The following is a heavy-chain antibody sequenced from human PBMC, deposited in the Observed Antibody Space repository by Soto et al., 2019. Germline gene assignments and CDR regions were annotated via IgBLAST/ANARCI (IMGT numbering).Heavy chain of an antibody. Sequence: QVQLVQSGAEVKKTGSSVKVSCKASGGTFSSYAISWVRQAPGQGLEWMGGIIPIFGTANYAQKFQGRVTITADESTSTVYMELSSLRPEDTAVYYCARGYSSSWPRFQFPEYWGQGTLVTVSS. CDR2: IIPIFGTA. J-gene: IGHJ4*02. V-gene: IGHV1-69*01. CDR1: GGTFSSYA. D-gene: IGHD6-13*01. CDR3: ARGYSSSWPRFQFPEY.